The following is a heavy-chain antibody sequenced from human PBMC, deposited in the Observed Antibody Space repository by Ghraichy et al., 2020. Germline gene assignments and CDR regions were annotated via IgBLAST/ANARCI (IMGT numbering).Heavy chain of an antibody. D-gene: IGHD3-22*01. CDR2: IKEDGSER. V-gene: IGHV3-7*03. J-gene: IGHJ3*01. CDR1: GFAFSSYW. CDR3: VPSYDSSVKSDAFDV. Sequence: GGSLRLSCAVSGFAFSSYWMSWVRQAPGKGLEWVANIKEDGSERYYVDSVKGRFTISRDNAKNSLNLQMNSLRAEDSAVYYCVPSYDSSVKSDAFDVWGQGTMVTVSS.